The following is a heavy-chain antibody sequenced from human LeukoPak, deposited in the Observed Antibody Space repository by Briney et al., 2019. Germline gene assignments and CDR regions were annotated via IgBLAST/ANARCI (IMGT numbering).Heavy chain of an antibody. CDR2: ISSSSSTI. CDR3: ARVIVADAFDI. Sequence: WGPLRLSCAASGFTFSSYSMNWVRQAPGKGLEWVSYISSSSSTIYYADSVKGRFTISRDNAKNSLYLQMNSLRAEDTAVYYGARVIVADAFDIWGQGTMVTVSS. CDR1: GFTFSSYS. V-gene: IGHV3-48*01. D-gene: IGHD5-12*01. J-gene: IGHJ3*02.